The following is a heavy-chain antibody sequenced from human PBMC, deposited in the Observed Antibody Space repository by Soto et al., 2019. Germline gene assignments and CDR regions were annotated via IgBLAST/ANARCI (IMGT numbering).Heavy chain of an antibody. CDR2: ISSSSSYI. D-gene: IGHD3-3*01. Sequence: GGSLRLSCAASGFTFSSYSMNWVRQAPGKGLEWVSSISSSSSYIYYADSVKGRFTISRDNAKNSLYLQMNSLRAEDTAVYYCARRNGFLENYYYYGMDVWGQGTTVTVSS. V-gene: IGHV3-21*01. J-gene: IGHJ6*02. CDR3: ARRNGFLENYYYYGMDV. CDR1: GFTFSSYS.